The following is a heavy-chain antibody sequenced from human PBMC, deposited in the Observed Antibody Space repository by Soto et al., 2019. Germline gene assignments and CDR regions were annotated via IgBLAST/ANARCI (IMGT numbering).Heavy chain of an antibody. CDR2: ISYDGSNK. D-gene: IGHD5-12*01. Sequence: QVQLVESGGGVVQPGRSLRLSCAASRFTFSNYGMHWVRQTPGKGLEWVAVISYDGSNKYYADSVKGRFTISIDNSKNTLYLQMNSLRAEDTAVYYCVKGGYHYFDYWGQGTLVTVSS. CDR3: VKGGYHYFDY. CDR1: RFTFSNYG. J-gene: IGHJ4*02. V-gene: IGHV3-30*18.